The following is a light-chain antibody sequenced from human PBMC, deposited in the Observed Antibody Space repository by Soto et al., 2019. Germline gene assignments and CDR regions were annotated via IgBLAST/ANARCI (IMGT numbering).Light chain of an antibody. CDR2: ATS. Sequence: EIVLTQSPATLSLSPGERATLSCRASQSVSSSLAWYQHKPGQAPRLLSYATSHRATDISTRFSGSGSETDCTLTIRSLEPEDVAGYYCQQRSDWPPSLTFGGGTKLETK. CDR1: QSVSSS. J-gene: IGKJ4*01. V-gene: IGKV3-11*01. CDR3: QQRSDWPPSLT.